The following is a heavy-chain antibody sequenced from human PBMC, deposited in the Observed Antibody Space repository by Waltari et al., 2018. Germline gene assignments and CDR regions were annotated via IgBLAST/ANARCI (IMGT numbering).Heavy chain of an antibody. V-gene: IGHV4-59*01. J-gene: IGHJ4*02. Sequence: QVQLQESGPGLVKPSETLSLTCTVSGGAMNTYDGPWIRQPQGKGLEYIGYIYDSGATNYHPSLKSRIPISLDTSMHQFYLKVTSVTAADTAVYYCARGDRAPSGYGTELDYWGQGTMVTVSS. CDR2: IYDSGAT. CDR1: GGAMNTYD. D-gene: IGHD5-12*01. CDR3: ARGDRAPSGYGTELDY.